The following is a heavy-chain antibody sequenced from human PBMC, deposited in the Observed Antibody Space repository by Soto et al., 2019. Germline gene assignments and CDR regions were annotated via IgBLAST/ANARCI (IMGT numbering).Heavy chain of an antibody. V-gene: IGHV3-21*01. CDR1: GFTFSSYS. J-gene: IGHJ4*02. CDR3: ARGVPPYCSSTSCYKYYFDY. Sequence: EVQLVESGGGLVKPGGSLRLSCAASGFTFSSYSMNWVRQASGKGLEWVSSISSGSSYIYYADSVKGRFTISRDNAKNSLYLQMNSLRAEDTAVYYCARGVPPYCSSTSCYKYYFDYWGQGTLVTVSS. D-gene: IGHD2-2*01. CDR2: ISSGSSYI.